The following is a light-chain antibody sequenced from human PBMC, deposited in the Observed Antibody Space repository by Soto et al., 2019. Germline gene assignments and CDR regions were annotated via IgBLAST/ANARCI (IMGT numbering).Light chain of an antibody. CDR1: SGHSSYA. CDR3: QTWGTRSVL. Sequence: QLVLTQSPSASASLGASVKLTCTLSSGHSSYAIAWHQQQPEKGPRYLMKLNSDGSHSKGDGIADRFSGSSSGAERYLTISRLQSEDEADYYCQTWGTRSVLFGGGTKVTVL. CDR2: LNSDGSH. V-gene: IGLV4-69*01. J-gene: IGLJ2*01.